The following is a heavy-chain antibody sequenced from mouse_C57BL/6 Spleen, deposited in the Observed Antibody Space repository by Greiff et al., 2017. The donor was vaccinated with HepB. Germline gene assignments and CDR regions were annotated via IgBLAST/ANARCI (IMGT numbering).Heavy chain of an antibody. Sequence: VQLQQSGPELVKPGASVKISCKASGYAFSSSWMNWVKQRPGKGLEWIGRIYPGDGDTNYNGKFKGKATLTADKSSSTAYMQLSSLTSEDSAVYVCARNWEGYFDYWGQGTTLTVSS. D-gene: IGHD4-1*01. CDR3: ARNWEGYFDY. V-gene: IGHV1-82*01. J-gene: IGHJ2*01. CDR1: GYAFSSSW. CDR2: IYPGDGDT.